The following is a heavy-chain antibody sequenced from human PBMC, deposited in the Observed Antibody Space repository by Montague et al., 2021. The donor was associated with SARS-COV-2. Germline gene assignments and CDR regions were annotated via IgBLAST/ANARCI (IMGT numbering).Heavy chain of an antibody. D-gene: IGHD3-10*01. V-gene: IGHV4-39*01. CDR1: GASISRSSYY. CDR2: IYYSGNT. Sequence: SETLSLTCTVSGASISRSSYYWGWIRQPPGKGLEWIGNIYYSGNTHYNPSLKSRVTISVDTCKNQFSLTLSSVTAADTAIYYCARQGNSGNLIDYWGQGTLVTVSS. J-gene: IGHJ4*02. CDR3: ARQGNSGNLIDY.